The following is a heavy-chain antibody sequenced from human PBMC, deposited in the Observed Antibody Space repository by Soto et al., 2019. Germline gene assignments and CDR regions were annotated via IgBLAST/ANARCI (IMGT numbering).Heavy chain of an antibody. V-gene: IGHV4-30-4*01. D-gene: IGHD2-2*02. CDR2: IYYSGST. CDR3: ARTLGYCSSTSCYILDY. Sequence: PSETLSLTCTVSGGSISSGDYYWSRIRQPPGKGLEWIGYIYYSGSTYYNPSLKSRVTISVDTSKNQFSLKLSSVTAADTAVYYCARTLGYCSSTSCYILDYWGQGTLVTVSS. CDR1: GGSISSGDYY. J-gene: IGHJ4*02.